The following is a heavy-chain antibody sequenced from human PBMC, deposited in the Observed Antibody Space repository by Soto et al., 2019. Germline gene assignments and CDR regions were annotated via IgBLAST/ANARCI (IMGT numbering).Heavy chain of an antibody. Sequence: GASVKVSCKDSGYTFTSYGSSWVRQAPGQGLEWMGWISAYNGNTNYAQKLQGRVTMTTDTSTSTAYMELRSLRSDDTAVYYCARDWEYGDYVKLDAFDIWGQGTMVTVSS. CDR1: GYTFTSYG. CDR2: ISAYNGNT. V-gene: IGHV1-18*01. J-gene: IGHJ3*02. D-gene: IGHD4-17*01. CDR3: ARDWEYGDYVKLDAFDI.